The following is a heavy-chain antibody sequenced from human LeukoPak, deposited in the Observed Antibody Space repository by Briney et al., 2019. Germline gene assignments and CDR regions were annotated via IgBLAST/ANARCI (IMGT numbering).Heavy chain of an antibody. CDR1: GYTFTSYY. V-gene: IGHV1-46*01. Sequence: ASVKVSCKASGYTFTSYYMHWVRQAPGQGLEWMGIINPNGGSTSYAQKFQGRVTMTRDTSTSTVYMELSSLRSEDTAVYYCARGWSYYDILTGYSTFDYWGQGTLVTVSS. CDR3: ARGWSYYDILTGYSTFDY. D-gene: IGHD3-9*01. J-gene: IGHJ4*02. CDR2: INPNGGST.